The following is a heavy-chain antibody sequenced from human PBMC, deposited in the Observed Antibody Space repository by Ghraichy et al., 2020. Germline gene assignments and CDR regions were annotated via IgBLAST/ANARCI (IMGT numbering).Heavy chain of an antibody. CDR1: GFTFSSYA. CDR2: ISGSGGST. V-gene: IGHV3-23*01. D-gene: IGHD3-22*01. CDR3: AKDRRDDSSGYYYYPFDY. Sequence: GGSLRLSCAASGFTFSSYAMSWVRQAPGKGLEWVSAISGSGGSTYYADSVKGRFTISRDNSKNTLYLQMNSLRAEDTAVYYCAKDRRDDSSGYYYYPFDYWGQGTLVTVSS. J-gene: IGHJ4*02.